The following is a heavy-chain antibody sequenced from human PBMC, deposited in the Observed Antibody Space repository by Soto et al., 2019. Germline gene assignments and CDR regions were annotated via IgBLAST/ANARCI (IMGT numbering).Heavy chain of an antibody. V-gene: IGHV3-23*01. CDR3: AKDIFYGDYDPNVGAD. J-gene: IGHJ4*02. Sequence: GGSLRLSCAASGFTFSSYAMSWVRQAPGKGLEWVSAISGSGGSTYYADSVKGRFTISRDNSKNTLYLQMNSLRAEDTAVYYCAKDIFYGDYDPNVGADWGQGTLVTSPQ. CDR2: ISGSGGST. CDR1: GFTFSSYA. D-gene: IGHD4-17*01.